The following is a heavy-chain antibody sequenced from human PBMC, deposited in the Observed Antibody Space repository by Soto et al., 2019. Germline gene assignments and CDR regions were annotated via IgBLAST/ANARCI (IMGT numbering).Heavy chain of an antibody. D-gene: IGHD6-19*01. Sequence: SETLSLTCAVYGGSFSGYYWSWIRQPPGKGLEWIGEINHSGSTNYNPSLKSRVTISVDTSKNQFSLKLSSVTAADTAVYYCARGPLGAVAGINYWGQGTLVTVSS. V-gene: IGHV4-34*01. CDR1: GGSFSGYY. CDR3: ARGPLGAVAGINY. J-gene: IGHJ4*02. CDR2: INHSGST.